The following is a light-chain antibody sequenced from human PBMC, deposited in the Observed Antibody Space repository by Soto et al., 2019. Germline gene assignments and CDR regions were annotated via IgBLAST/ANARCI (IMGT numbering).Light chain of an antibody. Sequence: QSVLTRPPSVSGAPGQRVTISCTGSSSNIGAGYDVHWYQQLPGTAPKLLIYGNSNRPSGVPERFSGSKSGTSASLAITGLQAEDEADYYCQSYDSSLSALFGGGTKVTVL. J-gene: IGLJ2*01. CDR2: GNS. CDR3: QSYDSSLSAL. CDR1: SSNIGAGYD. V-gene: IGLV1-40*01.